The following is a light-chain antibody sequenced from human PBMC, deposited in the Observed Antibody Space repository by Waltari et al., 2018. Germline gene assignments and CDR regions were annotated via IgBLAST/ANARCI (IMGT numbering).Light chain of an antibody. J-gene: IGLJ3*02. CDR3: CSYSTGGSWM. CDR1: SNNVGHYNL. CDR2: YVS. Sequence: QSALTQPVSVSGSPGQSVTIPCTGTSNNVGHYNLASLFQHHPDQAPKLLIFYVSKRPSGVSNRFSGSKSGNTASLTISGLQTEDEADYYCCSYSTGGSWMFGGGTKLTVL. V-gene: IGLV2-23*02.